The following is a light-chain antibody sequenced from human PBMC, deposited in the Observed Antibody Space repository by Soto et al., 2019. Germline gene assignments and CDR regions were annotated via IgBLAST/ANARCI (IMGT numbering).Light chain of an antibody. J-gene: IGLJ3*02. CDR1: NSNIGSNT. CDR3: AAWDDSLNGPV. V-gene: IGLV1-44*01. Sequence: QSVLTQPPSASGTPGQRVTISCSGSNSNIGSNTVNWYQQLPGTAPKLLIYNNNERPSGVPDRFSGSKSGTSASLAISGLQSGDEADYYCAAWDDSLNGPVFGGGTQLTV. CDR2: NNN.